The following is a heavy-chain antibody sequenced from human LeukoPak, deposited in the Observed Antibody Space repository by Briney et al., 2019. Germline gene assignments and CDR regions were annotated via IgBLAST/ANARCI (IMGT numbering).Heavy chain of an antibody. V-gene: IGHV1-2*06. Sequence: ASVKVSCKASGYTFTGYYMHWVRQAPGQGLEWMGRINPNSGGTNYAQKFQGRVTMTRDTSISTAYMELSRLRSDDTAVYYCARDRSEAAHFDYWGQGTLVTVSS. CDR2: INPNSGGT. J-gene: IGHJ4*02. D-gene: IGHD6-13*01. CDR1: GYTFTGYY. CDR3: ARDRSEAAHFDY.